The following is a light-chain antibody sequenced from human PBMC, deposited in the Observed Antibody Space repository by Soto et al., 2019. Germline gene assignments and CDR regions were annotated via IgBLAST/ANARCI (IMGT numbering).Light chain of an antibody. Sequence: QSALTQPPSASGSPGQTVTISCTGTSSDVGNYNFVSWYQKHPGKAPKLMMYEVSQRPSGVPDRFSGSKSGNTACLTVSGLQAEDEADYYCSSYAGKNNVVVFGGGTKLAVL. CDR3: SSYAGKNNVVV. CDR1: SSDVGNYNF. CDR2: EVS. V-gene: IGLV2-8*01. J-gene: IGLJ2*01.